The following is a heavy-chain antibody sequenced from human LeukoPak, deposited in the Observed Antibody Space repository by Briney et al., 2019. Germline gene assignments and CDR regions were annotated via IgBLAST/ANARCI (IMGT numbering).Heavy chain of an antibody. CDR2: INSDGSTA. V-gene: IGHV3-74*01. J-gene: IGHJ3*02. CDR3: ARNGAYCSGGSCYDAAFDI. Sequence: GGSLGLSCAASGFTFSSYWMHWVRQAPGKGLVWVSRINSDGSTANYADSVKGRFTISRDNAKNTLYLQMNSLGAEDTAVYYCARNGAYCSGGSCYDAAFDIWGQGTMVTVFS. D-gene: IGHD2-15*01. CDR1: GFTFSSYW.